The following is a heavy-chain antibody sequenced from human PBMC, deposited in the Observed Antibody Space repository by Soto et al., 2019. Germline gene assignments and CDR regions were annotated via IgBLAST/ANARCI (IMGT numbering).Heavy chain of an antibody. D-gene: IGHD1-1*01. V-gene: IGHV4-34*01. Sequence: QVQLQQWGAGLLKPSETLSLTCTVSGGSFSGYFWTWIRQPPGKGLEWLAEINHSGITKYNPSVESRVSMAVDTSKNQFSLRLYSVPAADTAVYYCVRGPYNYNSRYFDYWGQGTLVTVSS. CDR3: VRGPYNYNSRYFDY. CDR2: INHSGIT. CDR1: GGSFSGYF. J-gene: IGHJ4*02.